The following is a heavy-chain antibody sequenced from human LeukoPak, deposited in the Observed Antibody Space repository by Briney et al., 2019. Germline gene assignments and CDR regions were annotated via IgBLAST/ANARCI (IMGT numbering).Heavy chain of an antibody. CDR1: GGSISSGSYY. V-gene: IGHV4-61*02. CDR3: ARAEVTSEYFQH. J-gene: IGHJ1*01. Sequence: PSETLSLTCTVSGGSISSGSYYWSWIRQPAGKGLEWIGRIYTSGSTNYNPSLKSRVTISVDTSKNQFSLKLSSVTAADTAVYYCARAEVTSEYFQHWGQGTLVTVSS. D-gene: IGHD2-21*02. CDR2: IYTSGST.